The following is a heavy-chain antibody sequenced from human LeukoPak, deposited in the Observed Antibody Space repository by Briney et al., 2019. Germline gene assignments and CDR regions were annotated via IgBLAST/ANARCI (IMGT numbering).Heavy chain of an antibody. Sequence: PGGSLRLSCAASGFTFSSAAMTWVRQAPGKGLEWVSTITGSDDRTYYGDSVKGRFTISRDYSKNTLHLQMISLRVEDTAIYYCAKGPQLNSGYHPDYWGQGILVTVSS. CDR3: AKGPQLNSGYHPDY. V-gene: IGHV3-23*01. D-gene: IGHD3-22*01. J-gene: IGHJ4*02. CDR2: ITGSDDRT. CDR1: GFTFSSAA.